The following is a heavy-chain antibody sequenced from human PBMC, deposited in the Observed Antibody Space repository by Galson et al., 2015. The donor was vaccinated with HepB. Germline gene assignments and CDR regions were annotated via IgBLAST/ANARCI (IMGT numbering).Heavy chain of an antibody. V-gene: IGHV3-7*03. CDR3: ARRISLVRGIVTKPDYYYGMDV. Sequence: SLRLSCAGSGFIFRHHAMAWIRPAPGKGLEWVAHINQDGSSEYYVDSVKGRFTISRDNAKDSVYLKLDSLRAEDTAVYYCARRISLVRGIVTKPDYYYGMDVWGQGTTVTVAS. CDR2: INQDGSSE. J-gene: IGHJ6*02. D-gene: IGHD3-10*01. CDR1: GFIFRHHA.